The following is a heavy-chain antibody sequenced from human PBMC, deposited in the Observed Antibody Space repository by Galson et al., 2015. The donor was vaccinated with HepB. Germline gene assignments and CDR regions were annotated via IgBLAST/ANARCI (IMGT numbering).Heavy chain of an antibody. J-gene: IGHJ4*02. Sequence: SLRLSCAASGFSFSTYAMSWVRQAPGKGQEWVSSISSSGTYIYYADSMKGRFTISRDNAKNSLFLQMNSLRAEDTAVYYCARVYYYDSSGYSHVGFDYWGQGPCSPSPQ. CDR1: GFSFSTYA. CDR2: ISSSGTYI. CDR3: ARVYYYDSSGYSHVGFDY. V-gene: IGHV3-21*01. D-gene: IGHD3-22*01.